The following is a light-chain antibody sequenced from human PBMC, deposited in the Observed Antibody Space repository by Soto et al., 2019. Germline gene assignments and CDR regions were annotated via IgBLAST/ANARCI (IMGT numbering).Light chain of an antibody. CDR2: GTS. V-gene: IGKV3-20*01. CDR1: ESVVSTY. Sequence: EVVLTQSPGTLSLSPGETATLSCGTSESVVSTYVGWYQQRPAQPPRLLIYGTSSRAAGVPDRFSGSGSGTNFSLPINRLEPEDFAVYFCQHYGSLPRTFGRGTKLEIK. J-gene: IGKJ2*01. CDR3: QHYGSLPRT.